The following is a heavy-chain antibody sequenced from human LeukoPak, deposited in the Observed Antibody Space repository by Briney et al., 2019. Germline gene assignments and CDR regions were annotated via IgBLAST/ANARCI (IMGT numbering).Heavy chain of an antibody. Sequence: PSETLSLTCTVSGGSISSSSYYWGWIRQPPGKGLEWIGSIYHSGSTYYNPSLKSRVTISVDTSKNQFSLKLSSVTAADTAVYYCARESLEETNRPMLGWFDPWGQGTLVTVSS. CDR1: GGSISSSSYY. D-gene: IGHD3-16*01. CDR2: IYHSGST. V-gene: IGHV4-39*07. CDR3: ARESLEETNRPMLGWFDP. J-gene: IGHJ5*02.